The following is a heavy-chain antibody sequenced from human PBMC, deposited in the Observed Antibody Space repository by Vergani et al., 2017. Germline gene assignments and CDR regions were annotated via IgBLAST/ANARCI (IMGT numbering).Heavy chain of an antibody. D-gene: IGHD1-26*01. V-gene: IGHV3-33*01. CDR2: IWYDGSNK. J-gene: IGHJ4*02. Sequence: QVQLVESGGGVVQPGRSLRLSCAASGFTFSGYGMHWVRQAPGKGLEWVAVIWYDGSNKYYADSVKGRFTISRDNSKNTLYLQMNSLRAEDTAVYYCARDPTEWELREYYFDYWGQGTLVTVSS. CDR1: GFTFSGYG. CDR3: ARDPTEWELREYYFDY.